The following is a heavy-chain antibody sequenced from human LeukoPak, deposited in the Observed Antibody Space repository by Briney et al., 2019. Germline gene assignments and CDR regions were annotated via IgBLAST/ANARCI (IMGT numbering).Heavy chain of an antibody. J-gene: IGHJ5*02. V-gene: IGHV3-11*01. CDR3: ATDGAGLDT. Sequence: PGGSLRLSCAASGFTFNDYYMSWIRQAPGKGLEWLSYINIGGTNTHYADSVKGRFTISRDNAKKSLCLEMNNLRAEDTAVYYCATDGAGLDTWGQGVLVTVSS. CDR2: INIGGTNT. CDR1: GFTFNDYY.